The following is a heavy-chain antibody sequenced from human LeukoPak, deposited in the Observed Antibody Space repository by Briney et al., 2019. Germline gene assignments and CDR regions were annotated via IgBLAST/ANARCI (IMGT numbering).Heavy chain of an antibody. J-gene: IGHJ3*02. Sequence: GGSLRLSCAASGFTFSSYAMSWVRQAPGEGLEWVSSISGTSGYIYYEDSVKGRFTISRDNAKNSLYLQMNSLRAEDTALYYCARGPTSGWYSILGGFDIWGQGTMVTVSS. CDR2: ISGTSGYI. CDR3: ARGPTSGWYSILGGFDI. V-gene: IGHV3-21*01. D-gene: IGHD6-19*01. CDR1: GFTFSSYA.